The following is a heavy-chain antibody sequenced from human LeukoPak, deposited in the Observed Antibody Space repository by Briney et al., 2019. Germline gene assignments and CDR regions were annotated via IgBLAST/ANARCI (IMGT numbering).Heavy chain of an antibody. CDR3: ARGYSYGPAPFFDY. CDR2: ISYSGNSI. Sequence: GGSLRLSCVASGFIFSDYEMIWVRQAPGKGLEWVSYISYSGNSIYYADSVKGRFTISRDNSKNTLYLQMNSLRAEDTAVYYCARGYSYGPAPFFDYWGQGTLVTVSS. D-gene: IGHD5-18*01. J-gene: IGHJ4*02. V-gene: IGHV3-48*03. CDR1: GFIFSDYE.